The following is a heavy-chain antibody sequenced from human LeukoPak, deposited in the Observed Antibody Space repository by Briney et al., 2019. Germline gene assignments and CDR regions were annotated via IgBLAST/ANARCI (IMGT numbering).Heavy chain of an antibody. CDR3: ARASYSSGWYGEDY. CDR1: GYTFSSYG. CDR2: ISAYNGNT. V-gene: IGHV1-18*01. J-gene: IGHJ4*02. D-gene: IGHD6-13*01. Sequence: ASVKVSCKASGYTFSSYGLSWVRQAPGQGLEWMGWISAYNGNTNYAQKFQGRVTMTTDTSTSTAYMELRSLRCDDTAVYYCARASYSSGWYGEDYWGQGTLVTVS.